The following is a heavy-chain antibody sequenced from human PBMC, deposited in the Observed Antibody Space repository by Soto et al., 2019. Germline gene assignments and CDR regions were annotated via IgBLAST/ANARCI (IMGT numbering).Heavy chain of an antibody. D-gene: IGHD3-3*01. J-gene: IGHJ6*02. V-gene: IGHV1-69*12. CDR2: IIPSFGTA. CDR1: GGTFSSYA. CDR3: ARDRVTIFGVVNYGMDV. Sequence: VQLVQSGAEVKKPGSSVKVSCKASGGTFSSYAISWVRQAPGQGLEWMGGIIPSFGTANNAQKFQGRVTITADESTSTAYMELSSLRSEDTAVYYCARDRVTIFGVVNYGMDVWGQGTTVTVSS.